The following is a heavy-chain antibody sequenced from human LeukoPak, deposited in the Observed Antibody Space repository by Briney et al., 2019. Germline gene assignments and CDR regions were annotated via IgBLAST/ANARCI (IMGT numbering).Heavy chain of an antibody. J-gene: IGHJ5*02. CDR1: GGSFSGYY. CDR3: ARDGPARPYYYDSSGFS. D-gene: IGHD3-22*01. Sequence: SETLSLTCAVYGGSFSGYYWSWIRQPPGKGLEWIGEINHSGSTNYNPSLKSRVTISVDTSKNQFSLKLSSVTAADTAVYYCARDGPARPYYYDSSGFSWGQGTLVTVSS. V-gene: IGHV4-34*01. CDR2: INHSGST.